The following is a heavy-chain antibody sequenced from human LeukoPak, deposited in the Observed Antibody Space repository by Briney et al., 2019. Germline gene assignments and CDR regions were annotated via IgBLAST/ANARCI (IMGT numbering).Heavy chain of an antibody. D-gene: IGHD2-2*01. J-gene: IGHJ4*02. CDR2: ISWNSGSI. CDR3: AKACCSSTSCYSDY. CDR1: GFTFDDYG. V-gene: IGHV3-9*01. Sequence: PGGSLRLSCAASGFTFDDYGMHWVRQAPGKGLEWVSGISWNSGSIGYADSVKGRFTISRDNAKNSLYLQMNSLRAEDTALYYCAKACCSSTSCYSDYWGQGTLVTVSS.